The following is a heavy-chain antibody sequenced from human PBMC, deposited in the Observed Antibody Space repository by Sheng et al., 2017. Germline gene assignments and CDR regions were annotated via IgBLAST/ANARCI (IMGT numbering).Heavy chain of an antibody. V-gene: IGHV3-49*04. CDR2: IRSKAYGGTT. J-gene: IGHJ6*02. CDR1: GFTFGDYT. Sequence: EVQLVESGGGLVQPGRSLRLSCTASGFTFGDYTLSWVRQAPGEGLEWVGFIRSKAYGGTTEYAASVKGRFTISRDDSKSIAYLQMNSLKTEDTAVYYCTRGCSSTSCYTSRGPYHYYYGMDVWDQGP. D-gene: IGHD2-2*02. CDR3: TRGCSSTSCYTSRGPYHYYYGMDV.